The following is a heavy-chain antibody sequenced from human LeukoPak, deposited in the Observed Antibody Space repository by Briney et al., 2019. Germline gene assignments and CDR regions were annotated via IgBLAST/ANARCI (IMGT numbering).Heavy chain of an antibody. Sequence: SETLSLTCTVSGGSISSYYWSWIRQPPGKGLQWIGYIYYSGSTNYNPSLKSRVTISVDTSKNQFSLKLSSVTAADTAVYYCASLVRGIWGWFDPWGQGTLVTVSS. J-gene: IGHJ5*02. D-gene: IGHD3-10*01. CDR2: IYYSGST. CDR1: GGSISSYY. V-gene: IGHV4-59*01. CDR3: ASLVRGIWGWFDP.